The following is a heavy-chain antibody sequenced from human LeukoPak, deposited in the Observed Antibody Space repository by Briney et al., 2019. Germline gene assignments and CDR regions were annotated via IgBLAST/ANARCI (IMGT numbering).Heavy chain of an antibody. Sequence: GGSLRLSCVASGLSFINYAMTWVRQAPGKGLEWVSSINSGSAGSTSYADPVRGRSTISRDNAKNSLYLQMNSLRDEDTAVYYCASSGSYRFDYWGQGTLVTVSS. CDR3: ASSGSYRFDY. CDR1: GLSFINYA. J-gene: IGHJ4*02. CDR2: INSGSAGST. V-gene: IGHV3-23*01. D-gene: IGHD1-26*01.